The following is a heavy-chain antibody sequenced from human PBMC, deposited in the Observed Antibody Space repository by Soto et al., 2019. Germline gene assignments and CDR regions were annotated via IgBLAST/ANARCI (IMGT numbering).Heavy chain of an antibody. Sequence: PGGSLRLSCAPSGFTFDDYAMHWVRQAPGKGLEWVSGISWNSGSIGYADYVKGRFTISRDNSKNTLFLQMNSLRAEDTAEYYCARVVRYFDTPYGMDVWGQGTTVTVSS. J-gene: IGHJ6*02. CDR3: ARVVRYFDTPYGMDV. V-gene: IGHV3-9*01. CDR2: ISWNSGSI. D-gene: IGHD3-9*01. CDR1: GFTFDDYA.